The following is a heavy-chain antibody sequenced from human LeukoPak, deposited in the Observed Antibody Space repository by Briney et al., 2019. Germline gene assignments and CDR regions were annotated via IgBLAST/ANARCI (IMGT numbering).Heavy chain of an antibody. V-gene: IGHV4-59*08. J-gene: IGHJ4*02. Sequence: SETLSPTCTVSGGSISSYYWSWIRQPPGKGLEWIGYIFYSGSTNYRPSLKSRVTISVDTSKNQLSLKLSSVTAADTAVDYGARGRGGYPVTNDYWGQGTLVTVSS. D-gene: IGHD3-16*01. CDR3: ARGRGGYPVTNDY. CDR2: IFYSGST. CDR1: GGSISSYY.